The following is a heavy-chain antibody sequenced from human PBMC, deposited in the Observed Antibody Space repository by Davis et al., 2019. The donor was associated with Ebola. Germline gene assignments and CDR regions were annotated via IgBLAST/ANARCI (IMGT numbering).Heavy chain of an antibody. V-gene: IGHV1-46*01. D-gene: IGHD6-19*01. CDR2: INPSGGST. CDR3: ARASFGYNSGWYADY. J-gene: IGHJ4*02. CDR1: GYTFTSYG. Sequence: ASVKVSCKASGYTFTSYGISWVRQAPGQGLEWMGIINPSGGSTSYAQKFQGRVTMTRDTSTSTVYMELSSLRSEDTAVFYCARASFGYNSGWYADYWGQGTLVTVSS.